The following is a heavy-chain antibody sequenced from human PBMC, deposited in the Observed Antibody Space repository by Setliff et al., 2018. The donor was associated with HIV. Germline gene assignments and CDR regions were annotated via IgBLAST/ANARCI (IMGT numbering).Heavy chain of an antibody. D-gene: IGHD1-7*01. CDR1: GSSISGYY. CDR2: IHTNRGM. V-gene: IGHV4-4*09. Sequence: PSETLSLTCTVSGSSISGYYWSWIRQSPGKGLEWIGYIHTNRGMKTNLSLKTRATVSLDTSKNQFFLRLTSVTATDTAIYYCARHPREEPERNYKFDSWGQGTLVTVSS. J-gene: IGHJ4*02. CDR3: ARHPREEPERNYKFDS.